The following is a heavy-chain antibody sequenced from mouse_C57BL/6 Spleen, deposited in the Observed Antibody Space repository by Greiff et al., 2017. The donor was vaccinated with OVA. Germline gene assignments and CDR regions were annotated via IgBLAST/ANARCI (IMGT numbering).Heavy chain of an antibody. CDR2: ISDGGSYT. V-gene: IGHV5-4*01. Sequence: EVQLVESGGGLVKPGGSLKLSCAASGFTFSSYAMSWVRQTPEKRLEWVATISDGGSYTYYTDNVKGRFTISRDNAKNNLYLQMSHLKSEDTAMYYCARERVYGSTYYFDYWGQGTTLTVSS. D-gene: IGHD1-1*01. J-gene: IGHJ2*01. CDR1: GFTFSSYA. CDR3: ARERVYGSTYYFDY.